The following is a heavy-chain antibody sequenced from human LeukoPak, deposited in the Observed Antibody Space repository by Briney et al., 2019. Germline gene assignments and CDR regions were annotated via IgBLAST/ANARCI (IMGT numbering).Heavy chain of an antibody. V-gene: IGHV3-66*02. D-gene: IGHD1-1*01. CDR2: IYSGGST. CDR1: GYTTISNY. J-gene: IGHJ4*02. CDR3: PSSTTGTFDY. Sequence: PGGSLRLSCAPSGYTTISNYICWVRQAPGEGLERVSVIYSGGSTYYADSVKGRFTISRDNYKNTLSLQMNSLRAEDTAVYYCPSSTTGTFDYWGQGSLVTVPS.